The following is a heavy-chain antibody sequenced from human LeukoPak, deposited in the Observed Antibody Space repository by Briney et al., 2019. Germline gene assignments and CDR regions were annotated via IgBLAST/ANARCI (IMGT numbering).Heavy chain of an antibody. D-gene: IGHD3-22*01. Sequence: GAAPQISCNGSAYSFTSYYIGSVLQMPPKSLLWMRIFIPGNSDTSYSPSFQGQVTISADKSISTAYLQWSSLKASDTAIYYCARRYYYDSSGYYARYDAFDIWGQGTMVTVSS. CDR1: AYSFTSYY. CDR3: ARRYYYDSSGYYARYDAFDI. CDR2: FIPGNSDT. J-gene: IGHJ3*02. V-gene: IGHV5-51*01.